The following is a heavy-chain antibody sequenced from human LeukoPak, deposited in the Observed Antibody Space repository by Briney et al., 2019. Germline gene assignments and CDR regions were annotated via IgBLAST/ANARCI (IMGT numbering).Heavy chain of an antibody. J-gene: IGHJ5*02. D-gene: IGHD4-23*01. CDR3: ARVRRRDWFDP. V-gene: IGHV1-69*05. CDR2: IIPIFGTA. CDR1: GGTFSSYA. Sequence: ASVKVSCKASGGTFSSYAISWVRQAPGQGLEWMGGIIPIFGTANYAQKFQGRVTMTTGTSTSTAYMELRSLRSDDTAVYYCARVRRRDWFDPWGQGTLVTVSS.